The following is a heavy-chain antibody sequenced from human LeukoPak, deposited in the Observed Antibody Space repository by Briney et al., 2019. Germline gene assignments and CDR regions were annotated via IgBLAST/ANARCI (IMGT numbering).Heavy chain of an antibody. V-gene: IGHV4-30-2*01. CDR1: GGSISSGGYS. D-gene: IGHD3-16*02. CDR3: ARDWAITFGGVIVEQFDY. CDR2: IFHSGTT. J-gene: IGHJ4*02. Sequence: SQTLSLTCAVSGGSISSGGYSWSWIRQTPGRGLEYIGNIFHSGTTHYNSSLKSRVTLSVDTSKNQFSLKLSSVTAADTAVYYCARDWAITFGGVIVEQFDYWGQGTLVTVSS.